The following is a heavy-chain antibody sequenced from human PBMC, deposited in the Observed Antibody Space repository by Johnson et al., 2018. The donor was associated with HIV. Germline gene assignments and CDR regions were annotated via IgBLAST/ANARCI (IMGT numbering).Heavy chain of an antibody. CDR2: ISYDGSNK. CDR3: AKDLRVGTDAFDI. V-gene: IGHV3-30*18. CDR1: GFTFRSYG. Sequence: QVQLVESGGGVVQPGRSLRLSCAASGFTFRSYGMSWVRQAPGKGLEWVAVISYDGSNKYYTDSGKGRFTISRDNFKNTLYRQMNSLRAEDTAVYYCAKDLRVGTDAFDIWGQGTMVTVSS. J-gene: IGHJ3*02. D-gene: IGHD1-26*01.